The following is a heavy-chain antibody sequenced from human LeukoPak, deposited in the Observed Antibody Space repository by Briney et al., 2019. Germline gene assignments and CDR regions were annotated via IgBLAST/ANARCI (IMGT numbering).Heavy chain of an antibody. CDR3: ARGGRYCSSTSCRLSFQH. V-gene: IGHV1-2*02. CDR1: GYTFTRYY. CDR2: INPNSGGR. D-gene: IGHD2-2*01. Sequence: ASVKVSCKASGYTFTRYYMHWVPQAPGHGLEWMRWINPNSGGRNYAQKFQGRVTMTRDTSISTAYMELSRLRSDDTAGYYCARGGRYCSSTSCRLSFQHWGQGTLVTVSS. J-gene: IGHJ1*01.